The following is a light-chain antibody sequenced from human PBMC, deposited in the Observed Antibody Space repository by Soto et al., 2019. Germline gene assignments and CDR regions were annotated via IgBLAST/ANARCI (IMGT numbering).Light chain of an antibody. CDR1: QGVSSN. V-gene: IGKV3-15*01. CDR3: QQYNNWPPIT. CDR2: SAS. J-gene: IGKJ2*01. Sequence: MTQSPSTLSVSPGERATLSCRASQGVSSNLAWYQQKPGQAPRLLIYSASTRATGIPARFSGSGSGTEFTLTISSLQSEDFAVYYCQQYNNWPPITFGQGTKLEIK.